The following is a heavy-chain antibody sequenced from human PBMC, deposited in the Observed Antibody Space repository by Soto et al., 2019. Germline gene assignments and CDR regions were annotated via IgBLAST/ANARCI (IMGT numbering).Heavy chain of an antibody. Sequence: SETLSLTCAVYGGSFSGYYWSWIRQPPGKGLEWIGEINHSGSTNYNPSLKSRVTISVDTSKNQFSLKLSSVTAADTAVYYCARGIEQQLGGDYWGQGTLVTVSS. CDR1: GGSFSGYY. V-gene: IGHV4-34*01. J-gene: IGHJ4*02. D-gene: IGHD6-13*01. CDR2: INHSGST. CDR3: ARGIEQQLGGDY.